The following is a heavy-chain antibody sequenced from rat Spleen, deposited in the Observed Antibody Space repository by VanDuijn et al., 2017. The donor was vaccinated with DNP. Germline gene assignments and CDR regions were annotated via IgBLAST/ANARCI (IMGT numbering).Heavy chain of an antibody. CDR3: TTTGFYYSSTYLPGFAY. Sequence: EVQLVESGGGLVQPGRSLKLSCSASGFTFSNHGMAWVRQAPTKGLEWVASISSGGDITDYRDSVKGRFTISRDDAKNTQYLQMDSLRSEDTATYYCTTTGFYYSSTYLPGFAYWGQGVRVTVSS. CDR2: ISSGGDIT. D-gene: IGHD1-2*01. J-gene: IGHJ2*01. V-gene: IGHV5S13*01. CDR1: GFTFSNHG.